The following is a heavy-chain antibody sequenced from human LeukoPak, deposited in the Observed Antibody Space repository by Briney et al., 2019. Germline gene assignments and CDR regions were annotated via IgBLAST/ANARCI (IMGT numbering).Heavy chain of an antibody. J-gene: IGHJ3*02. CDR2: IKVDGSEK. V-gene: IGHV3-7*01. Sequence: GGSLRLSCAVSGFTFSNYWLDWVRQAPGKGLEWVANIKVDGSEKYYVDSVKGRFTISRDNAKNSLYLQMNSLRAEDTAIYYCARGIDIWGQGTMVTVSS. CDR3: ARGIDI. CDR1: GFTFSNYW.